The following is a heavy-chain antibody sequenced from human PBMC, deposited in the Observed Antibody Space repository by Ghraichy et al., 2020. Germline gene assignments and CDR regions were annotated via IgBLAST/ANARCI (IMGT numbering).Heavy chain of an antibody. V-gene: IGHV3-21*01. D-gene: IGHD3-3*01. Sequence: GGSLRLSCAASGFIFSSYTINWVRQAPGEGLEWVSSISSVSYYIYFADSVKGRFTISRDNAKNSLYLQMNSLRAEDTAVYYCARGNYDFWSVGDWFDPWGQGTLVTVSS. CDR1: GFIFSSYT. CDR2: ISSVSYYI. J-gene: IGHJ5*02. CDR3: ARGNYDFWSVGDWFDP.